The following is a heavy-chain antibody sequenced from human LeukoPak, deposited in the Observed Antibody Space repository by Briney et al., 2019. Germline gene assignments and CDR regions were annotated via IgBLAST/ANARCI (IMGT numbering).Heavy chain of an antibody. Sequence: PGGSLRLSCAASGFTFSNYWMHWVRQAPGKGLVWVSRINSDGINTSYADSVKGRFTISRDNAKNTLNLQMNSLRAEDTAVYYCARDSSYSSGWFNKQFDYWGQGTLVTVSS. CDR2: INSDGINT. V-gene: IGHV3-74*01. J-gene: IGHJ4*02. CDR1: GFTFSNYW. CDR3: ARDSSYSSGWFNKQFDY. D-gene: IGHD6-19*01.